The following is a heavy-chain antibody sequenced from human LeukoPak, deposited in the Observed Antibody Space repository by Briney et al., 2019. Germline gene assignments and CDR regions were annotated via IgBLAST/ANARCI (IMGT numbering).Heavy chain of an antibody. Sequence: PGGSLRLSCAASGFTFSSYWMHWVRQVPGKGLVWVSRINSDGSSTSYADSVKGRFTISRDNAKNTLYLQMNSLRTEDTSVYYCARDRNTGSSYENLFEYWGQGSLVTVSS. CDR2: INSDGSST. CDR1: GFTFSSYW. J-gene: IGHJ4*02. CDR3: ARDRNTGSSYENLFEY. D-gene: IGHD1-26*01. V-gene: IGHV3-74*01.